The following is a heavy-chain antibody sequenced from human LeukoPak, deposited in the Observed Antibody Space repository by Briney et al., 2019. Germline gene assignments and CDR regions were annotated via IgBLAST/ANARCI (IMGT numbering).Heavy chain of an antibody. CDR3: ARDSARSIAADWGFDP. J-gene: IGHJ5*02. CDR1: GGSISSGGYY. CDR2: IYYSGST. V-gene: IGHV4-31*03. Sequence: SQTLSLTCTVSGGSISSGGYYWSWIRQHPWKGLEWIGYIYYSGSTYYNPSLKSRVTISVDTSKNQFSLKLSSVTAADTAVYYCARDSARSIAADWGFDPWGQGTLVTVSS. D-gene: IGHD6-6*01.